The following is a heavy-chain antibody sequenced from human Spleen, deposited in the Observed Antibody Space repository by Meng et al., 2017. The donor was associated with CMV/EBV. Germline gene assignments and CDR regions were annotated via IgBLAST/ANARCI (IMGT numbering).Heavy chain of an antibody. Sequence: GGSLRLSCVASGFTFSTYSMNWVRQAPGKGLEWVSCIISSSRYIYYADSVKGRFTISRDSAKNSLYLQMNSLRAEDTAVYYCARDGTSTSPSNYYGMDVWGLGTTVTVSS. J-gene: IGHJ6*02. CDR2: IISSSRYI. D-gene: IGHD2/OR15-2a*01. V-gene: IGHV3-21*01. CDR1: GFTFSTYS. CDR3: ARDGTSTSPSNYYGMDV.